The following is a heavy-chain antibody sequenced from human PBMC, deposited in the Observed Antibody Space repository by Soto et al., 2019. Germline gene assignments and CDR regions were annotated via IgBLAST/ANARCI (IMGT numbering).Heavy chain of an antibody. J-gene: IGHJ4*02. CDR1: NGSISSSNW. Sequence: HVQLQESGQGLVKPAGTLSLTCAVSNGSISSSNWWNWVRQPPGMELEWIGEIYHTGSTNYNPSLKSRVTISVDKSKNQFSLRLNSVTAADTAVYYCARAVAGLDFDYWGQGTLVTVSS. V-gene: IGHV4-4*02. CDR2: IYHTGST. D-gene: IGHD6-19*01. CDR3: ARAVAGLDFDY.